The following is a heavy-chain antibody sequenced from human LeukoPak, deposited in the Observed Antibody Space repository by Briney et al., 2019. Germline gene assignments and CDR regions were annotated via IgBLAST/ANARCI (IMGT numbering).Heavy chain of an antibody. CDR1: GYTFTSYD. CDR2: MNPNSGNT. J-gene: IGHJ6*02. V-gene: IGHV1-8*01. D-gene: IGHD2-2*01. Sequence: ASVKVSCKASGYTFTSYDINWVRQATGQGLEWMGWMNPNSGNTGYAQKFQGRVTMTRNTSISTAYKELSSLRSEDTAVYYCARGVGRRSYQLLFRHYYYGMDVWGQGTTVTVSS. CDR3: ARGVGRRSYQLLFRHYYYGMDV.